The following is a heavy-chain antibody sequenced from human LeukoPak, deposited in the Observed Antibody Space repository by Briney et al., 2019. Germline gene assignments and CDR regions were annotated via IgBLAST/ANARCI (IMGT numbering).Heavy chain of an antibody. CDR2: IVYDGSNK. Sequence: PGGSLRLSCAASGFTLSNYGIHWVRQAPGKGLEWVTFIVYDGSNKYYADSVKGRFTISRDNSKNTLYLQMNSLRAEDTAVYYCARRAGAYSHPYDYWGQGTLVTVSS. J-gene: IGHJ4*02. CDR3: ARRAGAYSHPYDY. V-gene: IGHV3-33*08. CDR1: GFTLSNYG. D-gene: IGHD4/OR15-4a*01.